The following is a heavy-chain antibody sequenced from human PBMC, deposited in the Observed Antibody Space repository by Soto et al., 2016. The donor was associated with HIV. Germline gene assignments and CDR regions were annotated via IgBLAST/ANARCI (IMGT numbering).Heavy chain of an antibody. Sequence: EVQLVESGGGLVQPGGSLGLSCAVSGFTFSTYWMHWVRQAPGKGLMWVARINADGSSTSYADSVKGRFTVSRDNAKSTLYLQMNSLRAEDTAVYYCARDRSFWTGSLYYWGQGTLVTVSS. CDR3: ARDRSFWTGSLYY. D-gene: IGHD3-3*01. CDR1: GFTFSTYW. CDR2: INADGSST. J-gene: IGHJ4*02. V-gene: IGHV3-74*01.